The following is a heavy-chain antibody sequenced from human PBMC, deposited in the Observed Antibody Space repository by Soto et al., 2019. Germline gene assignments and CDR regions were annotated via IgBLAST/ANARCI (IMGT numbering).Heavy chain of an antibody. CDR3: ATDGFYVDY. CDR2: FDPEDGET. CDR1: GYTLTELS. D-gene: IGHD3-10*02. Sequence: SXTVACKVSGYTLTELSMHWVRQAPGKGLEWMGGFDPEDGETIYAQKFQGRVTMTEDTSADTAYMEMSSLRSEDTAVYYCATDGFYVDYWGQGTLVTASS. J-gene: IGHJ4*02. V-gene: IGHV1-24*01.